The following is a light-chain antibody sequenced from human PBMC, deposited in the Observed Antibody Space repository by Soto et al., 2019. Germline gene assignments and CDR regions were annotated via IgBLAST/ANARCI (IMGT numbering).Light chain of an antibody. CDR3: QKYNGAPFT. Sequence: DIPMTQSPSSLSASVGARVTITCRASQGIANYLAWYQQKPGKVPKLLIYAASTLEPGVPSRFSGSVFVTDFTLSISSLQPEDFATYYCQKYNGAPFTFGPGTKVAIK. J-gene: IGKJ3*01. V-gene: IGKV1-27*01. CDR2: AAS. CDR1: QGIANY.